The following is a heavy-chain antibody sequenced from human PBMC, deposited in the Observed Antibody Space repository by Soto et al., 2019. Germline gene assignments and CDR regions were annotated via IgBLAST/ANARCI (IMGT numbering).Heavy chain of an antibody. CDR1: GYTFTSYY. J-gene: IGHJ3*02. CDR2: INPSGGST. Sequence: GASVKVSCKASGYTFTSYYMHWVRQAPGQGLEWMGIINPSGGSTSYAQKFQGRVTMTRDTSTSTVYVELSSLRSEDTAVYYCARSILEWLPYIWGQGTMVTVSS. D-gene: IGHD3-3*01. CDR3: ARSILEWLPYI. V-gene: IGHV1-46*03.